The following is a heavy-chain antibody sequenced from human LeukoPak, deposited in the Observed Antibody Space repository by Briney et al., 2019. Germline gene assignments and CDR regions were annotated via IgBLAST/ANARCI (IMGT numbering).Heavy chain of an antibody. CDR2: ISYDGSNK. Sequence: PGRSLRLSCAASGFTFSSYAMHWVRQAPGKGLEWVAVISYDGSNKYYADSVKGRFTISRDNSKNTLYLQMNSLRPDDTAVYYCAREPQYWGQGTLITVSS. J-gene: IGHJ4*02. CDR3: AREPQY. V-gene: IGHV3-30-3*01. CDR1: GFTFSSYA.